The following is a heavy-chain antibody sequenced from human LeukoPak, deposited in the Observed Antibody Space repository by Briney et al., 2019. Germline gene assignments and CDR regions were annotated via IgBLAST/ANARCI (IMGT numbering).Heavy chain of an antibody. Sequence: SETLSLTCTVSGGSISSGGYYCSWIRQHPGKGLEWIGYIYYSGSTYYNPSLKSRVTISVDTSKNQFSLKLSSVTAADTAVYYCARVHGAQYFDYWGQGTLVTVSS. CDR3: ARVHGAQYFDY. CDR2: IYYSGST. CDR1: GGSISSGGYY. V-gene: IGHV4-31*03. D-gene: IGHD4-17*01. J-gene: IGHJ4*02.